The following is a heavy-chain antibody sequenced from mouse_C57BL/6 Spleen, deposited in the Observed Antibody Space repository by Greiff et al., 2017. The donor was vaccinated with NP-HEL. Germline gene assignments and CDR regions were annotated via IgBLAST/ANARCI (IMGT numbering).Heavy chain of an antibody. CDR2: IYPGSGNT. CDR1: GYSFTSYY. CDR3: ARHYYGSSYGFDY. J-gene: IGHJ2*01. V-gene: IGHV1-66*01. Sequence: VKLMESGPELVKPGASVKISCKASGYSFTSYYIHWVKQRPGQGLEWIGWIYPGSGNTKYNEKFKGKATLTADPSSSTAYMQLNSLTSEDSAVYYCARHYYGSSYGFDYWGQGTTLTVSA. D-gene: IGHD1-1*01.